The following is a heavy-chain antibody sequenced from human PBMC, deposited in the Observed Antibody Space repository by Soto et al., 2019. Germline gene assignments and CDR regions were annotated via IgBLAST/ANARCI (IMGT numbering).Heavy chain of an antibody. CDR3: ARHGYCGGDCYLSVRWSDYYYYYYMDV. J-gene: IGHJ6*03. Sequence: PSESLSLTCTVSGGSISSSSYYWGWIRQPPGKGLEWIGSIYYSGSTYYNPSLKSRVTISVDTSKNQFSLKLSSVTAADTAVYYCARHGYCGGDCYLSVRWSDYYYYYYMDVWGKGTTVNVSS. CDR2: IYYSGST. CDR1: GGSISSSSYY. V-gene: IGHV4-39*01. D-gene: IGHD2-21*01.